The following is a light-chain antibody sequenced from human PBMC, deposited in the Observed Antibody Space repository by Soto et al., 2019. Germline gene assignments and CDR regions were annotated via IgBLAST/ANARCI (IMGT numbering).Light chain of an antibody. CDR3: QQYGSSPPDT. CDR2: GAS. Sequence: EIVLTQSPGTLSLSPGERATLSCRASQSVSSSYLAWYQQKPGQAPRLLIYGASSRATAIPDRFSGSVSGPDFTLTISRLEPEDFAVYYCQQYGSSPPDTFGQGTKLEIK. J-gene: IGKJ2*01. CDR1: QSVSSSY. V-gene: IGKV3-20*01.